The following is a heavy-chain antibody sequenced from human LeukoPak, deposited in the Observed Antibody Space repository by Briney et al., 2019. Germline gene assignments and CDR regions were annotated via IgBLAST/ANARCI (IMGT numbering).Heavy chain of an antibody. Sequence: GESLKISCKGSGYTFTSYWIGWVRHMPGKGLEWMGLRNPADSDTRYSPSFQGQVTISVDKSISTAYLEWSSLKASDTAMYYCAREALSGSSLDYWGQGTLVTVSS. CDR1: GYTFTSYW. V-gene: IGHV5-51*01. CDR2: RNPADSDT. J-gene: IGHJ4*02. D-gene: IGHD1-26*01. CDR3: AREALSGSSLDY.